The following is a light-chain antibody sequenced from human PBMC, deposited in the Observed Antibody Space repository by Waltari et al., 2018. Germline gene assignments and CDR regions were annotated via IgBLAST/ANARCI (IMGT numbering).Light chain of an antibody. V-gene: IGLV2-14*03. J-gene: IGLJ2*01. CDR3: SSYISSSTLEL. CDR1: SSDAGGYNY. CDR2: DVS. Sequence: QSALTQPASVPGSPGQSITIPCTGTSSDAGGYNYVSWYQQHPGKAPKLMIFDVSNRPSGVSNRFSGSKSGNTASLTISGRQAEDEADYYCSSYISSSTLELFGGGTSLTVL.